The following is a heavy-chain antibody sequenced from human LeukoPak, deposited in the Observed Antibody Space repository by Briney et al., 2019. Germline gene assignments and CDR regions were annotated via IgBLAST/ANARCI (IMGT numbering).Heavy chain of an antibody. CDR2: IYYSGST. V-gene: IGHV4-39*07. J-gene: IGHJ4*02. CDR1: GGSISSSSYY. D-gene: IGHD2-15*01. CDR3: ARRSAPGGGYY. Sequence: SETLSLTCTVSGGSISSSSYYWGWIRQPPGKGLEWIGSIYYSGSTYYNPSLKSRVTISVDTSKNQFSLKLSSVTAADTAVYYCARRSAPGGGYYWGQGTLVTVSS.